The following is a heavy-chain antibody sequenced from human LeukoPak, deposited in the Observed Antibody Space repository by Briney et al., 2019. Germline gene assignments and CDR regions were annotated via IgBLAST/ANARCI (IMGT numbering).Heavy chain of an antibody. CDR2: ISGSGGNT. J-gene: IGHJ4*02. CDR1: EFTFSSYA. Sequence: GGSLRLSCAASEFTFSSYAMSWVRQAPGKGLEWVSAISGSGGNTYYADSVKGRFTISRDNSKNTLYLQMNTLRAEDTAVYYCAKMDWNDHYFDFWGQGTLVTVSS. CDR3: AKMDWNDHYFDF. V-gene: IGHV3-23*01. D-gene: IGHD1-1*01.